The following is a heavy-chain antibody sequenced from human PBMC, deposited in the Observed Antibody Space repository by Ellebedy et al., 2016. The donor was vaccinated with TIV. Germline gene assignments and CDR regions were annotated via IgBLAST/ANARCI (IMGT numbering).Heavy chain of an antibody. V-gene: IGHV1-69*13. J-gene: IGHJ4*02. CDR2: IIPFFGTA. CDR1: GGTFSSYA. Sequence: AASVTVSCKASGGTFSSYAIIWVRQAPGQGLEWMGGIIPFFGTANYAQKFQGRVTITADESTSTAYMELSSLRSGDTAVYYCARGTDEYSSRGAGWGYWGQGTLVTVSS. D-gene: IGHD6-6*01. CDR3: ARGTDEYSSRGAGWGY.